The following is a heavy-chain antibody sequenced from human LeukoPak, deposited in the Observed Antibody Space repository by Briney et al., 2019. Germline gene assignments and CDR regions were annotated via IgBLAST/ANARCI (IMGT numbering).Heavy chain of an antibody. CDR1: GFTFSSYA. CDR2: ISGSDDST. J-gene: IGHJ3*01. CDR3: SKQVDFDPADAFDV. V-gene: IGHV3-23*01. D-gene: IGHD3-9*01. Sequence: PGGSLRLSCAASGFTFSSYAMSWVRQAPGKGLEWVSAISGSDDSTYYADSVKGRFTTSRDKSKNTLYLQMNSLRAEDTAVYYCSKQVDFDPADAFDVWGQGTLVTVSS.